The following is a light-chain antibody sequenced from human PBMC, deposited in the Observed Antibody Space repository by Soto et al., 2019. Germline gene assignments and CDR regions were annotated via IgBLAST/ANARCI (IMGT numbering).Light chain of an antibody. CDR2: EVN. Sequence: SVLPQPSSVSGSPGQAITISCPGTSRDVGGYDYVYWFQQHPGKVPKPIIYEVNNRPSGVSNRFSASKSGNTASLTISGLQPEEEADYYCTSYTTTTTPVVFGGGTKVTVL. CDR3: TSYTTTTTPVV. V-gene: IGLV2-14*01. CDR1: SRDVGGYDY. J-gene: IGLJ2*01.